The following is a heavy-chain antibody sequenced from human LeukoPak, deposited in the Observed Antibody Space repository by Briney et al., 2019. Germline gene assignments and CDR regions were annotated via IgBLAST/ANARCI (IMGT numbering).Heavy chain of an antibody. CDR3: ARPTTVTTHYFQH. CDR1: GGSFSGYY. Sequence: SETLSLTCAVYGGSFSGYYWSWIRQPPGKGLEWIGEINHSGSTNYNPSLKSRVTISVDTSKNQFSLKLSSVTAAYTAVYYCARPTTVTTHYFQHWGQGTLVTVSS. D-gene: IGHD4-17*01. J-gene: IGHJ1*01. V-gene: IGHV4-34*01. CDR2: INHSGST.